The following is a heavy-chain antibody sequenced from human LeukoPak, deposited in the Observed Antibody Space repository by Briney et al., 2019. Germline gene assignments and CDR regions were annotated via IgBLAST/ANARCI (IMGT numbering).Heavy chain of an antibody. D-gene: IGHD3-3*01. CDR2: TYYRSKWYN. CDR1: GDSVSSNSAA. CDR3: ARGSYTMPPTMEGYFDY. Sequence: SQTLSLTCAISGDSVSSNSAAWNWIRQSPSRGLEWLGRTYYRSKWYNDYAVSVKSRITINPDTSKNQFSLQLNSVTPEDTAVYYCARGSYTMPPTMEGYFDYWGQGTLVTVSS. J-gene: IGHJ4*02. V-gene: IGHV6-1*01.